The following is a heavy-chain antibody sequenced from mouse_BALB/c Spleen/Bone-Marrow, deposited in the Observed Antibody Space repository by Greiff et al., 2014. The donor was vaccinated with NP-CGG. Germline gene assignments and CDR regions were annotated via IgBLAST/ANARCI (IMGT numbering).Heavy chain of an antibody. CDR3: ARRYGNYHFDY. V-gene: IGHV1-14*01. CDR2: IHPYDDGT. J-gene: IGHJ2*01. CDR1: GYTFTSYV. Sequence: VQLQQSGPELVKPGASVKMSCKASGYTFTSYVMHWVKQKPGQGLEWIGYIHPYDDGTKYNEKFKGKVTLTSDKPSSTAYMELSSLTSEDSAVYYCARRYGNYHFDYWGQGTTLTVSS. D-gene: IGHD2-10*02.